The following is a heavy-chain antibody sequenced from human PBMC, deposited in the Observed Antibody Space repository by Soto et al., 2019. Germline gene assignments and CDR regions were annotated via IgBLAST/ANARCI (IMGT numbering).Heavy chain of an antibody. D-gene: IGHD3-9*01. V-gene: IGHV1-18*04. Sequence: QVQLVQSGAEVKKPGASVKVSCKASGYTFTSYGISWVRQAPGQGLEWMGWISAYNGNTNYAQKLQGRVTMTTDTSTSTAYMELRSLRSDDTAVYFCARDGLRYFDLLLYYYYYGMDVWGQGTTVTVSS. CDR3: ARDGLRYFDLLLYYYYYGMDV. J-gene: IGHJ6*02. CDR2: ISAYNGNT. CDR1: GYTFTSYG.